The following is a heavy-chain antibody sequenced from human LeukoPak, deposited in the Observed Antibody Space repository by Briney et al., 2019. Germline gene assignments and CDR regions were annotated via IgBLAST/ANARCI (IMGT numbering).Heavy chain of an antibody. CDR3: ARASIIYYYDSSGYWVY. Sequence: GASVKVSCKTSGYTFTAYAMHWVRQAPGQSLEWMGWVNAGNGNTEYSQKFKGRITITRDTSASTVYMELRNLKSEDTAVYYCARASIIYYYDSSGYWVYWGQGTLVTVSS. CDR2: VNAGNGNT. CDR1: GYTFTAYA. D-gene: IGHD3-22*01. J-gene: IGHJ4*02. V-gene: IGHV1-3*01.